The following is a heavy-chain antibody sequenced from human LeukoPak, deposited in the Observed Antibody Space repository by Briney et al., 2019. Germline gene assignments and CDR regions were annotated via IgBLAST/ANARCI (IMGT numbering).Heavy chain of an antibody. CDR1: GGTFSSYA. CDR2: IIPIFGIA. CDR3: VTAMVRGEYYYYGMDV. V-gene: IGHV1-69*04. Sequence: SVKVSCKASGGTFSSYAISWVQQAPRQGLEWMGRIIPIFGIANYAQKFQGRVTITADKSTSTAYMELSSLRSEDTAVYYCVTAMVRGEYYYYGMDVWGQGTTVTVSS. D-gene: IGHD5-18*01. J-gene: IGHJ6*02.